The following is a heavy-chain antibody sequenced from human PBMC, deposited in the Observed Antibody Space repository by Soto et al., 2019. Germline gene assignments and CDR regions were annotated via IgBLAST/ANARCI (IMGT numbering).Heavy chain of an antibody. Sequence: SETLSLTCTVSGGSVSSGNYYWSWIRQPPGKGLEWIGFIYYTGSTSYNPSLKSRVTISIDTSKNQFSLKLTSVTAADTAVYYCASALYCSGGSCSFDPWGQGTLVTVSS. V-gene: IGHV4-61*01. CDR3: ASALYCSGGSCSFDP. D-gene: IGHD2-15*01. J-gene: IGHJ5*02. CDR1: GGSVSSGNYY. CDR2: IYYTGST.